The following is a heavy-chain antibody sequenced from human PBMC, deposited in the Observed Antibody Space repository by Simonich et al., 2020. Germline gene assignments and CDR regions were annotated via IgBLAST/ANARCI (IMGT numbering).Heavy chain of an antibody. Sequence: QVQLQQWGAGLLKPSETLSLPCAVYGGSFSGYYWSWIRQPPGKGLEWIGEINHSGSTNYNPSLKSRVTISVDTSKNQFSLKLSSVTAADTAVYYCARHLQLGPFDYWGQGTLVTVSS. V-gene: IGHV4-34*01. CDR2: INHSGST. CDR3: ARHLQLGPFDY. CDR1: GGSFSGYY. J-gene: IGHJ4*02. D-gene: IGHD1-1*01.